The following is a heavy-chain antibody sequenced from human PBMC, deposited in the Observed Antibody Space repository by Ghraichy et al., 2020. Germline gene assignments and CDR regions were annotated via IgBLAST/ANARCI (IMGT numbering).Heavy chain of an antibody. CDR2: TYYRSKWYS. CDR3: ARVGTYYFDF. J-gene: IGHJ4*02. Sequence: QTLSLTCAISGDSVSSKSVGWNWIRQSPSRGLEWLGRTYYRSKWYSEYAASVKSRITINADTSKNQFYLQLNSVTPEDTAVYYCARVGTYYFDFWGQGTLVTVSS. D-gene: IGHD3-10*01. CDR1: GDSVSSKSVG. V-gene: IGHV6-1*01.